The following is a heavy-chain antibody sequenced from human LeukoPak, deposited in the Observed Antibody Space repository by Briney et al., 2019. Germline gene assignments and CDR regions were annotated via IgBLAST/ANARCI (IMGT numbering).Heavy chain of an antibody. D-gene: IGHD3-22*01. CDR1: GGSISSYY. CDR2: IYTSGST. J-gene: IGHJ4*02. CDR3: ARDSSGYSVFDY. Sequence: TTSETLSLTCTVSGGSISSYYWSWTRQPAGKGLEWIGRIYTSGSTNYNPSLKSRVTMSVDTSKNQFSLKLSSVTAADTAVYYCARDSSGYSVFDYWGQGTLVTVSS. V-gene: IGHV4-4*07.